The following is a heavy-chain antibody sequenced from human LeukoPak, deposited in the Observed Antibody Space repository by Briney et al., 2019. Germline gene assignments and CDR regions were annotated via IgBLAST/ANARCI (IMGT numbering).Heavy chain of an antibody. D-gene: IGHD4-23*01. CDR3: AKDMGYGGYYYGMDV. Sequence: GGSLRLSCAASGFTFDDYTMHWVRQAPGKGLEWVSLISWDGGSTYYADSVKGRFTISRDNSKNSLYLQMNSLRTEDTALYYCAKDMGYGGYYYGMDVWGQGTTVTVSS. CDR1: GFTFDDYT. V-gene: IGHV3-43*01. CDR2: ISWDGGST. J-gene: IGHJ6*02.